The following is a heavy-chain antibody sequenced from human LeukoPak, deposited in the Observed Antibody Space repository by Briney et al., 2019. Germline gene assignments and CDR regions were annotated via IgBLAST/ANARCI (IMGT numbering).Heavy chain of an antibody. CDR1: GFTFSSYW. CDR3: ATVRVYTNFDY. D-gene: IGHD6-13*01. CDR2: INQDGSDK. V-gene: IGHV3-7*05. Sequence: GRSLRLSCAASGFTFSSYWMSWVRQAPGKGLEWVANINQDGSDKYYVDSVKGRFTISRDNAKNSLYLRMNSLRATDTAAYYCATVRVYTNFDYWGQGTLVTVSS. J-gene: IGHJ4*02.